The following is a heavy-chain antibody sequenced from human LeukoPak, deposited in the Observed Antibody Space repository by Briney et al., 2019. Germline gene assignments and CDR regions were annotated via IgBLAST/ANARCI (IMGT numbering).Heavy chain of an antibody. Sequence: SVKVSCKSSGCTFSSYAISWVRQAPGQGLELMGRITPIVGIAKYAQKFQGRVTITAEKSTSTAYMELSSLRSEDTAVYYCASDGEMTGTTYYWGPGTLVTVSS. CDR1: GCTFSSYA. J-gene: IGHJ4*02. CDR2: ITPIVGIA. D-gene: IGHD1-1*01. V-gene: IGHV1-69*04. CDR3: ASDGEMTGTTYY.